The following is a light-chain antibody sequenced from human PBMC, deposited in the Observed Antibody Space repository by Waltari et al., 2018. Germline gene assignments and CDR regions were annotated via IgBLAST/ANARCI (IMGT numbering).Light chain of an antibody. J-gene: IGKJ1*01. Sequence: EIVMTQSPAILSVSPGERATLSCRASQNVNNNFAWYQQIPGQAPRLLISGASTRATGIPGMFSGSGSGTEFTLTISSLQSEDFAVYYCQQYNNWPRTFGQGTKVEIK. CDR3: QQYNNWPRT. CDR2: GAS. V-gene: IGKV3-15*01. CDR1: QNVNNN.